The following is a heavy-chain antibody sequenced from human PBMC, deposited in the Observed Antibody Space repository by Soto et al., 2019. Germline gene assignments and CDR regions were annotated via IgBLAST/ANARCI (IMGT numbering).Heavy chain of an antibody. J-gene: IGHJ6*02. Sequence: QVQLVQSGAEVKKPGASVKVSCKASGYTFTSYGISWVRQAPGQGLEWMGWISAYNGNTNYAQKLQGRVTMTTDTSTSTAYMELRSLRSDDTAVYYCARDLADSGDYLSSDYGMDVWGQGTTVTVSS. CDR1: GYTFTSYG. CDR3: ARDLADSGDYLSSDYGMDV. D-gene: IGHD4-17*01. V-gene: IGHV1-18*01. CDR2: ISAYNGNT.